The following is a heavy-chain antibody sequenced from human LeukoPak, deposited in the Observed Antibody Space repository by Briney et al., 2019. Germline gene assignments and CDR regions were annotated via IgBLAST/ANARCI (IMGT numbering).Heavy chain of an antibody. CDR1: GGSITTYF. V-gene: IGHV4-59*07. CDR3: AGARGGAYGFAFDS. J-gene: IGHJ4*02. CDR2: IYYTGNT. Sequence: SDTLSLTCTVSGGSITTYFWRWIRQPPGKGLECIGYIYYTGNTNYSPSLRNRVTISVDTSKNQFSLKLNSVTAADTALYFCAGARGGAYGFAFDSWGQGTLVTVSS. D-gene: IGHD3-10*01.